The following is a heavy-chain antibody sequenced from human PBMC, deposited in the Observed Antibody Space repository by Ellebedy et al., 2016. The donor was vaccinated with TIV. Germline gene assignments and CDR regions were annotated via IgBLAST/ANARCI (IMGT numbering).Heavy chain of an antibody. V-gene: IGHV1-24*01. CDR3: VTDLEDGNYVRFFDI. D-gene: IGHD3-16*01. CDR1: GYTLTELS. Sequence: AASVKVSCKVSGYTLTELSIHWVRQAPGKGLEWMGGFDPEDGETIYAQKVQGRVTMTEDTSTDTAYMELSSLRSDDTAVYYCVTDLEDGNYVRFFDIWGRGTLVTVSS. CDR2: FDPEDGET. J-gene: IGHJ2*01.